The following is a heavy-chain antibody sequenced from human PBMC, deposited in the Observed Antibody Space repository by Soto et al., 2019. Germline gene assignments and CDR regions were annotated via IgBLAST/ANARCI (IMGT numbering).Heavy chain of an antibody. CDR3: AKEPRLQLAY. Sequence: EVHLLESGGGLVQPGGSLRLSCTASGFPFGNYAMYWVRQAPGKGLEWVSGISGGGDGTNYADSVKGRFTVSRDNSRNTMYLQMNSLRAEDTAVYYCAKEPRLQLAYCGQGTLVTVSS. D-gene: IGHD1-1*01. J-gene: IGHJ4*02. CDR2: ISGGGDGT. CDR1: GFPFGNYA. V-gene: IGHV3-23*01.